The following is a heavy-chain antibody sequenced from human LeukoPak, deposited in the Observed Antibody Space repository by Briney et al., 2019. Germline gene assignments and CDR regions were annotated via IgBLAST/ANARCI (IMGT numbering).Heavy chain of an antibody. J-gene: IGHJ4*02. Sequence: ASVKVSCKASGYTFTSYGISWVRQAPGQGLEWMGWISAYNGNIKYAQKFQGRVTMTTDTSTSTAYMELRSLRSDDTAVYYCAAALNEYSSSSTRYDYWGQGTLVTVSS. D-gene: IGHD6-6*01. V-gene: IGHV1-18*01. CDR1: GYTFTSYG. CDR3: AAALNEYSSSSTRYDY. CDR2: ISAYNGNI.